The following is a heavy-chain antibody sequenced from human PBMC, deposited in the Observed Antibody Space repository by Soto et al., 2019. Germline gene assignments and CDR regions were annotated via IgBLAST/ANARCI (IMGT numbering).Heavy chain of an antibody. CDR2: ISAYNGNT. V-gene: IGHV1-18*01. CDR3: ARDRPIAVAGENWFDP. J-gene: IGHJ5*02. Sequence: ASVKVSCKXSGYTFTSYGISWVRQAPGQGLEWMGWISAYNGNTNYAQKLQGRVTMTTDTSTSTAYMELRSLRSDDTAVYYCARDRPIAVAGENWFDPWGQGTLVTVSS. CDR1: GYTFTSYG. D-gene: IGHD6-19*01.